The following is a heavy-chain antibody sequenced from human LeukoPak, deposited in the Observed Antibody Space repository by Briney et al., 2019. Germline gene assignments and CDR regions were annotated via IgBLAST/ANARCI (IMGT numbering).Heavy chain of an antibody. CDR1: GGSISSSSYY. CDR2: IYYSGST. CDR3: ATEDTAMPLYFDY. Sequence: SETLSLTCTVSGGSISSSSYYWGWIRQPPGKGLEWIGYIYYSGSTNYNPSLKSRVTISVDTSKNQFSLKLSSVTAADTAVYYCATEDTAMPLYFDYWGQGTLVTVSS. D-gene: IGHD5-18*01. J-gene: IGHJ4*02. V-gene: IGHV4-61*05.